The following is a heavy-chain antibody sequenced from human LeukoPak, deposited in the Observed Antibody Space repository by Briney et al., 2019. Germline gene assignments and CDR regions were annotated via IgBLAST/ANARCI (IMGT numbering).Heavy chain of an antibody. CDR1: GFTFSSYA. Sequence: GSLRLSCAASGFTFSSYAMSWVRQAPGKGLEWIGEITHSGSTNYNPSLKSRVTISVDTSKNQFSLKLSSVTAADTAVYYCARGAPGYWGQGTLVTVSS. CDR3: ARGAPGY. J-gene: IGHJ4*02. CDR2: ITHSGST. V-gene: IGHV4-34*01.